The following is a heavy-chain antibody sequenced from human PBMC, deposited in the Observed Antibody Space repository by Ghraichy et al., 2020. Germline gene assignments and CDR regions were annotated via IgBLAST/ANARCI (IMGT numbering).Heavy chain of an antibody. CDR2: VYYSGSA. Sequence: SETLSLTCTVSGASINNRTYYWAWIRQPPGKGLEWIGSVYYSGSAYYNPSLKSRVVLSVGTSKNQFSLRLTSVTAADTAVYYCATFLPMVYDTPIFDYWGQGTLVTVSS. V-gene: IGHV4-39*07. CDR3: ATFLPMVYDTPIFDY. CDR1: GASINNRTYY. J-gene: IGHJ4*02. D-gene: IGHD2-8*01.